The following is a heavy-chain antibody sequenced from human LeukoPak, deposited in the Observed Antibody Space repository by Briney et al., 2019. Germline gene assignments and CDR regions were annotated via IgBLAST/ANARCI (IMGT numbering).Heavy chain of an antibody. J-gene: IGHJ4*02. CDR2: ISSSSSYI. V-gene: IGHV3-21*01. CDR3: ATQPDSSSWYFDY. CDR1: GFPFSSYA. D-gene: IGHD6-13*01. Sequence: PGGSLRLSCSTSGFPFSSYAMHWVRQAPGKGLEWVSSISSSSSYIYYADSVKGRFTISRDNAKNSLYLQMNSLRAEDTAVYYCATQPDSSSWYFDYWGQGTLVTVSS.